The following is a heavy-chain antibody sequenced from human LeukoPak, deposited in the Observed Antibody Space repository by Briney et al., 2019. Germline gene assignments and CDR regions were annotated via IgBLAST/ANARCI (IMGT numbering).Heavy chain of an antibody. J-gene: IGHJ5*02. Sequence: SETLSLTCAVSGGSFSGYYWSWIRQPPGKGLEWIGEINYSGSTNYNPSLKSRVTISVDTSKNQFSLKLSSVTAADTAVYYCARTRPKGLNSSGYYYRLANWFDHWGQGTLVTVSS. CDR2: INYSGST. D-gene: IGHD3-22*01. CDR1: GGSFSGYY. CDR3: ARTRPKGLNSSGYYYRLANWFDH. V-gene: IGHV4-34*01.